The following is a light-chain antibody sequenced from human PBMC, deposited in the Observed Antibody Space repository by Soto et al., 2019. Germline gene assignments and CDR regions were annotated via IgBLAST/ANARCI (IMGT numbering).Light chain of an antibody. CDR3: HHSGSSLGT. V-gene: IGKV3-20*01. CDR1: QSVSSSY. CDR2: GAS. J-gene: IGKJ1*01. Sequence: EIVLRQSPDTLSLSPGERATLSCRASQSVSSSYLAWYQQKPGQAPRLLIYGASSRATDIPDRFSGSGFGTDFTLTISRLEPEECAVFHCHHSGSSLGTFGQGTKVDIK.